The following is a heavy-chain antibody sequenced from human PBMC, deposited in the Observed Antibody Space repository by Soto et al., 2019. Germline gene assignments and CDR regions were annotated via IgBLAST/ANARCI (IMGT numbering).Heavy chain of an antibody. V-gene: IGHV1-69*02. J-gene: IGHJ4*02. CDR2: IIPILGIA. D-gene: IGHD3-22*01. CDR3: ARSRYYYDSSGYYHFDY. Sequence: ASVTVSCKASGGTFSSYTISWVRQAPGQGLEWMGRIIPILGIANYAQKFQGRVTITADKSTSTAYMELSSLRSEDTAVYYCARSRYYYDSSGYYHFDYWGQGTLVTVSS. CDR1: GGTFSSYT.